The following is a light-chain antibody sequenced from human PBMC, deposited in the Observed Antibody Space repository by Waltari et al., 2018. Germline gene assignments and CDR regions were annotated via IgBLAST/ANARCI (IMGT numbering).Light chain of an antibody. Sequence: VLTQSPGTLSLSPGERATLSCTASQSVSYNFLAWYQQKLGQAPRLLIYATSSRAAGVTDRFMGSGSGTDFNLTISRLAPEDLALYYCQQYGSSRWTFGQGTRVEIK. CDR2: ATS. V-gene: IGKV3-20*01. J-gene: IGKJ1*01. CDR1: QSVSYNF. CDR3: QQYGSSRWT.